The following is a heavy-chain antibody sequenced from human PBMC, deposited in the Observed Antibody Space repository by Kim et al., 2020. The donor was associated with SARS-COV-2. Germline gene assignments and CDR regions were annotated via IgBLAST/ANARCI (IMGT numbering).Heavy chain of an antibody. D-gene: IGHD3-3*01. CDR3: ARDQRITIFGVVNSPQGMGV. Sequence: GGSLRLSCAASGFTFSSYAMHWVRQAPGKGLEWVAVISYDGSNKYYADSVKGRFTISRDNSKNTLYLQMNSLRAEDTAVYYCARDQRITIFGVVNSPQGMGVWDQGTTFTVSS. V-gene: IGHV3-30-3*01. J-gene: IGHJ6*02. CDR2: ISYDGSNK. CDR1: GFTFSSYA.